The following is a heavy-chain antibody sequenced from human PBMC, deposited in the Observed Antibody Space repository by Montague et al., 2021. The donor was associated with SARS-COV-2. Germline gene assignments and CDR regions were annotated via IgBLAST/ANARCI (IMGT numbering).Heavy chain of an antibody. CDR1: GDSMSGYY. V-gene: IGHV4-59*01. J-gene: IGHJ5*01. CDR3: AREGGTKSSHWWGAFDS. Sequence: SETLSLTCTVSGDSMSGYYWSWVRQAPGTGLEWIGYIFYGGSTSXNPSLNSRVTISIDTSKKQFSLKLTSVTAADTAVYFCAREGGTKSSHWWGAFDSWGHGTLVTVS. CDR2: IFYGGST. D-gene: IGHD2-15*01.